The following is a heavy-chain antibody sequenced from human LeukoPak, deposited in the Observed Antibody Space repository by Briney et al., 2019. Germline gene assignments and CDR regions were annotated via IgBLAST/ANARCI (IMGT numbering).Heavy chain of an antibody. J-gene: IGHJ4*02. D-gene: IGHD3-10*01. CDR3: ARAGRSGKIDY. Sequence: GGSLRLSCAASGFTFSSYAMHWVRQAPGKGLEYVSAISSNGGSTYYANSVKGRFTISRDNSKNTLYLQMGSLRAEDMAVYYCARAGRSGKIDYWGQGTLVTVSS. V-gene: IGHV3-64*01. CDR1: GFTFSSYA. CDR2: ISSNGGST.